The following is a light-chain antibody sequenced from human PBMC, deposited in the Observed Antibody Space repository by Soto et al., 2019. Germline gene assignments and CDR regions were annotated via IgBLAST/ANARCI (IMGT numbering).Light chain of an antibody. J-gene: IGLJ3*02. Sequence: QSVLTQPASVSGAPGQRVTITCTGSSSDSGARYNVHWYRQLPGKAPKLLIYGNSNRPSGVSDRFSGSKSGTSASLAITGVQPEDEADYYCQSYDSSLSGSVFGGGTKVTVL. CDR1: SSDSGARYN. CDR2: GNS. CDR3: QSYDSSLSGSV. V-gene: IGLV1-40*01.